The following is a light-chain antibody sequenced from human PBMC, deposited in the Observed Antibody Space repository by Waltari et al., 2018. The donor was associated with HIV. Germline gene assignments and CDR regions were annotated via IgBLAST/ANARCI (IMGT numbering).Light chain of an antibody. V-gene: IGKV3-15*01. J-gene: IGKJ5*01. CDR1: QSVSSN. CDR3: QQYLNWPPT. CDR2: AAS. Sequence: EIVLTQSPGTLSLSPGERATLSCRASQSVSSNYLAWYQQKPGQAPRLLVYAASTRATGIPARFIGGGSGTEFTLTISSLQSEDFTLYYCQQYLNWPPTFGQGTRLEI.